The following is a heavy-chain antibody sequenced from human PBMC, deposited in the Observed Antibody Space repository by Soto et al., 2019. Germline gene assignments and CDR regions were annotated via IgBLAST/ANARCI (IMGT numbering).Heavy chain of an antibody. CDR3: AKDHLLEWLLYGSRVGNWFDP. CDR1: GFTFSSYA. D-gene: IGHD3-3*01. Sequence: GGSLRLSCAASGFTFSSYAMSWVRQAPGKGLEWVSAISGSGGSTYYADSVKGRFTISRDNSKNTLYLQMNSLRAEDTAVYYCAKDHLLEWLLYGSRVGNWFDPWGQGTLVTVSS. CDR2: ISGSGGST. J-gene: IGHJ5*02. V-gene: IGHV3-23*01.